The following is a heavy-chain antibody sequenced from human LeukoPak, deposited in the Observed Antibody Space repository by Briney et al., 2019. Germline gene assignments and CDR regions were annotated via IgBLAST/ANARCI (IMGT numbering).Heavy chain of an antibody. Sequence: ASVKVSCKASGGTFSSYAISWVRQAPGQGLEWMGWMNPNSDNTGYAQKFQGRVTMTRNTSISTAYMELSSLGSDDTAVYYCARARTPLIAAAGTHYYYGMDVWGQGTTVTVSS. CDR1: GGTFSSYA. CDR2: MNPNSDNT. CDR3: ARARTPLIAAAGTHYYYGMDV. V-gene: IGHV1-8*02. J-gene: IGHJ6*02. D-gene: IGHD6-13*01.